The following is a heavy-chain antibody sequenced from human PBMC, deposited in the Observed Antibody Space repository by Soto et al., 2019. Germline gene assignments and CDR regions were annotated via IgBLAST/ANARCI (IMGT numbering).Heavy chain of an antibody. CDR1: GFSLTTTGEG. CDR2: KYLNDDR. Sequence: SGPTLSNPTPTFTLTCAFSGFSLTTTGEGVAWIRQSPGKALECLALKYLNDDRSYSPSLKSRLTVTRDTSQDPVALTLTNMDPVDSGTDFCAHCSARTLIVSWGYFFDPWGQGTPVTVSS. CDR3: AHCSARTLIVSWGYFFDP. D-gene: IGHD3-16*02. J-gene: IGHJ5*02. V-gene: IGHV2-5*01.